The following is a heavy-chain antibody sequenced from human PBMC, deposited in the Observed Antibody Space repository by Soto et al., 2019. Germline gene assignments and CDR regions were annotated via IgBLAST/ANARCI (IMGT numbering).Heavy chain of an antibody. D-gene: IGHD3-10*01. CDR1: GYSFTSYW. CDR2: IYPGDSDT. J-gene: IGHJ6*02. Sequence: GESLKISCKGSGYSFTSYWIVWVRQMPGKGLEWMGIIYPGDSDTRYSPSFQGQVTISADKSIRTAYLQWSSLKASDTAMYYCARQGITNRYGMDVWGQGTTVTVSS. V-gene: IGHV5-51*01. CDR3: ARQGITNRYGMDV.